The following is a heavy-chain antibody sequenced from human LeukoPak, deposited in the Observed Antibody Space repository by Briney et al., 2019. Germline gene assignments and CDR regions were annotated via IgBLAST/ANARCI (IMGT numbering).Heavy chain of an antibody. J-gene: IGHJ6*02. CDR1: GGSISSGSYY. V-gene: IGHV4-61*02. Sequence: SQTLSLTCTDSGGSISSGSYYWSWIRQPAGKGLEWIGRINTSGSTNYNPSLKSRVTISVDTSKNQFSLKLSSVTAADTAVYYCASIQSYYFGLDVWGQGTTVTVSS. D-gene: IGHD4-11*01. CDR3: ASIQSYYFGLDV. CDR2: INTSGST.